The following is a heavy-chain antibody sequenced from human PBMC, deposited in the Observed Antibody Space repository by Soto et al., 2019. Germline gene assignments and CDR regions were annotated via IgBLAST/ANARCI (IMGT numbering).Heavy chain of an antibody. Sequence: QVQLVQSGAEVKKPGASVKVSCKASGYTFTSYGISWVRQAPGQGLEWMGWISAYNGNTNYAQKLQGRVTMTTDTSTRTADMELRSLRSDETAVYYCARDSGYGDYEAFVDVWGQGTTVTVSS. V-gene: IGHV1-18*01. CDR2: ISAYNGNT. CDR3: ARDSGYGDYEAFVDV. CDR1: GYTFTSYG. J-gene: IGHJ6*02. D-gene: IGHD4-17*01.